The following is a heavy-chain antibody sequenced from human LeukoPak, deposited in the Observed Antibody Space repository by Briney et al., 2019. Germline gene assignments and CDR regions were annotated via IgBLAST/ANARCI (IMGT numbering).Heavy chain of an antibody. Sequence: SETLSLTCTVSGGSINSYYWSWIRQPPGKGLECIGYIHYTGSTNYNPSLKSRVTISVDTSKNQFSLKLSSVTAADTAVYYCARAGYYYYYYYMDVWGKGTTVTVSS. CDR3: ARAGYYYYYYYMDV. CDR1: GGSINSYY. CDR2: IHYTGST. J-gene: IGHJ6*03. V-gene: IGHV4-59*12.